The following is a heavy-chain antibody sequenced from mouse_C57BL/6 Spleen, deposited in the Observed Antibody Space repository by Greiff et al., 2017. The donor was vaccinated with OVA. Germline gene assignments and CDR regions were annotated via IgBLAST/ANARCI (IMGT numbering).Heavy chain of an antibody. CDR2: IDPETGGT. D-gene: IGHD1-1*01. CDR3: TREAGHYYGSRWYFDV. Sequence: QVQLKQSGAELVRPGASVTLSCKASGYTFTDYEMHWVKQTPVHGLEWIGAIDPETGGTAYNQKFKGKAILTADKSSGTAYMELRSLTSEDSAVYYCTREAGHYYGSRWYFDVWGTGTTVTVSS. CDR1: GYTFTDYE. V-gene: IGHV1-15*01. J-gene: IGHJ1*03.